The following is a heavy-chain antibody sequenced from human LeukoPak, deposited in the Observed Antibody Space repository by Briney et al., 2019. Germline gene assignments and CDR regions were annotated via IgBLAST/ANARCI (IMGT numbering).Heavy chain of an antibody. CDR2: ISGSGGNT. Sequence: GGSLRLSCAASGFTFSNYAMSWVRQAPGKGLEWVSVISGSGGNTDYADSVKGRFTISRDNSKNTLSLQMNSLRAEDTAVYYCAKLGGTGTTPTDYWGQGTLVTVSS. D-gene: IGHD1-1*01. CDR1: GFTFSNYA. V-gene: IGHV3-23*01. J-gene: IGHJ4*02. CDR3: AKLGGTGTTPTDY.